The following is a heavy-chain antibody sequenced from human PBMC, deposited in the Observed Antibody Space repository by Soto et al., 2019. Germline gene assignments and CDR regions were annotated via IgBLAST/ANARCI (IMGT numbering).Heavy chain of an antibody. J-gene: IGHJ4*02. CDR1: GFTFSSYA. Sequence: EVRLLESGGGLVQPGGSLRLSCAASGFTFSSYAMSWVRQAPGKGLEWVSAISGSGGSTYYADSVKGRFTISRDNSKNTLYLQINSLRAEDTAVYYCAKPPDYYDSSGYYQYYFDYWGQGTLVTVSS. CDR3: AKPPDYYDSSGYYQYYFDY. D-gene: IGHD3-22*01. CDR2: ISGSGGST. V-gene: IGHV3-23*01.